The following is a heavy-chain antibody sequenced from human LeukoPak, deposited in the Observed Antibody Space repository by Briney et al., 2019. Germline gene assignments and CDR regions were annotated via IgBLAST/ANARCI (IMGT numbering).Heavy chain of an antibody. Sequence: AGGSLRLSCAASGFTFSSYGMHWVRQAPGKGREWVAVIWYDGSNKYYADSVKGRFTISRDNAKNSLYLRMNSLRAEDTAVYYCARSGCSGGSCYGVFDYWGQGTLVTVSS. V-gene: IGHV3-33*01. D-gene: IGHD2-15*01. CDR2: IWYDGSNK. CDR3: ARSGCSGGSCYGVFDY. CDR1: GFTFSSYG. J-gene: IGHJ4*02.